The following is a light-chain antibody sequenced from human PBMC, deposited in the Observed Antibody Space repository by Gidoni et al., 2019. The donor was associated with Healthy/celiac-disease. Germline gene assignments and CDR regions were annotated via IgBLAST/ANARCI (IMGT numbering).Light chain of an antibody. CDR3: QQYDSSPPT. V-gene: IGKV3-20*01. CDR1: QSISSSY. CDR2: GAS. J-gene: IGKJ4*01. Sequence: DIVLTHSPGTLSLSPGERATLSCRASQSISSSYLAWYQQKPGQAPRLLIYGASSRATGIPDRFSGSGSGTDFTLTISRLEPEDFAVYYCQQYDSSPPTFGAGTKVEIK.